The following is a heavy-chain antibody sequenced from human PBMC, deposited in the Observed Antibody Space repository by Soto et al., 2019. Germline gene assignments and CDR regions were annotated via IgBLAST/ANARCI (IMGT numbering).Heavy chain of an antibody. CDR1: GFTFTIFA. CDR2: ISGSGGST. D-gene: IGHD1-26*01. J-gene: IGHJ5*02. CDR3: AKNQGVELVPLATVDWFDP. Sequence: VVSQVLSCAASGFTFTIFAMSWVRQSPGEGLEWVSAISGSGGSTYYADSVKGRFTISRDNSKSTVYLELNNLSAEDTAVYHCAKNQGVELVPLATVDWFDPWGQGSVVTVSS. V-gene: IGHV3-23*01.